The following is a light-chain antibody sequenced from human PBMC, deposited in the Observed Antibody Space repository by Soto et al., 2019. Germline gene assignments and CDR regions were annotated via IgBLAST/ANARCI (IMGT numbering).Light chain of an antibody. CDR3: FSYTSSGTYV. Sequence: QSALTQPASVSRSPGQSITISCTGTSSDVGNYKYVSWYQQHPGKAPKLMIYEVSNRPSGVSNRFSGSKSGNTASLTISGLQAEDETDYYCFSYTSSGTYVFXTGTKVTVL. J-gene: IGLJ1*01. V-gene: IGLV2-14*01. CDR2: EVS. CDR1: SSDVGNYKY.